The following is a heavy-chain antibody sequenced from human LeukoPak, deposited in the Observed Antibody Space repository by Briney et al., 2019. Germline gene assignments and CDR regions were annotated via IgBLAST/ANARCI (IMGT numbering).Heavy chain of an antibody. CDR3: ARQYCSGGSCYSGSDY. CDR1: GYTFTGYY. V-gene: IGHV1-2*06. Sequence: VASVKVSCKASGYTFTGYYMHYVRQAPGQGLEWMGRINPNSGGTNYAQKFQGGVTMTRDTSISTAYMELSRLRSDDTAVYYCARQYCSGGSCYSGSDYWGQGTLVTVSS. J-gene: IGHJ4*02. CDR2: INPNSGGT. D-gene: IGHD2-15*01.